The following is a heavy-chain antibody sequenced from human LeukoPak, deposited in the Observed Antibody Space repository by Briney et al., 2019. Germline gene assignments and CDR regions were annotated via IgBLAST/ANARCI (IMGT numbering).Heavy chain of an antibody. CDR3: ARGGGDVPIDY. Sequence: TGGSLRLSCAASGFTFSDYYMSWIRQAPGKGLEWVSSISSRSYIYYADSVKGRFIISRDNAKNSLYLQMNSLRAEDTALYYCARGGGDVPIDYWGQGTLVTVSS. D-gene: IGHD2-21*02. J-gene: IGHJ4*02. CDR1: GFTFSDYY. CDR2: ISSRSYI. V-gene: IGHV3-69-1*01.